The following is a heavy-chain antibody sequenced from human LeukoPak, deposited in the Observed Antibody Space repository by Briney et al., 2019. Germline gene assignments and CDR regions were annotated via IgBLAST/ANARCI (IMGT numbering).Heavy chain of an antibody. J-gene: IGHJ4*02. V-gene: IGHV4-38-2*01. D-gene: IGHD5-18*01. CDR1: GYSISSGYY. Sequence: PSETLSLTCAVSGYSISSGYYWGWIRQPPGKGLEWIGSIHHSGSTYYNPSLKSRVTISVDTSKNQFSLKLSSVTAADTAVYYCARLYYSYGIMDFDYWGQGTLVTVSS. CDR2: IHHSGST. CDR3: ARLYYSYGIMDFDY.